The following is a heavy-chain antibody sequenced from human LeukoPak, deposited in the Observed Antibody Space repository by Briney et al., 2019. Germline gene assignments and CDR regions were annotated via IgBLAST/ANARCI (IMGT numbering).Heavy chain of an antibody. V-gene: IGHV3-48*03. Sequence: PGGSLRLSCAASGFTFSSYEMNWVRQAPGKGLEWVSYISSSGSTIYYADSVKGRFTISRDNSKNTLYLQMNSLRAEDTAVYYCARDGSHTGSFPDYWGQGTLVTVSS. CDR1: GFTFSSYE. CDR2: ISSSGSTI. D-gene: IGHD1-26*01. CDR3: ARDGSHTGSFPDY. J-gene: IGHJ4*02.